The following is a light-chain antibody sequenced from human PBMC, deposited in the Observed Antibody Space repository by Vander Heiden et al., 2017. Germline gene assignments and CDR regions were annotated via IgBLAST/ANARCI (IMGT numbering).Light chain of an antibody. CDR1: QGISNY. CDR2: AAS. CDR3: QKYNSAPRT. Sequence: IQMIQSPSSLSASVGDRVTITCRASQGISNYLAWYQQKPEKVPKLLIYAASTLQSGVPSRFSGSGSRADFTLTISSLQPEDVATYYCQKYNSAPRTFGPGTKVEIK. J-gene: IGKJ3*01. V-gene: IGKV1-27*01.